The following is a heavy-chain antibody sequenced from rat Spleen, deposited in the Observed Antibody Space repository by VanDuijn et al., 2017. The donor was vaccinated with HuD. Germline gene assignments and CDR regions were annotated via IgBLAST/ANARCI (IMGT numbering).Heavy chain of an antibody. D-gene: IGHD1-5*01. V-gene: IGHV7-7*01. CDR1: GFTFTDFY. CDR2: IRNKANGYTT. Sequence: EVKLLESGGGLVQPGGSMRLSCAASGFTFTDFYMNWIRQPAGKAPEWLGFIRNKANGYTTEYNPSVKGRFTISRDNTQNMLYLQMNTLRAEDTATYYCAREYRYHFDYWGQGVMVTVSS. CDR3: AREYRYHFDY. J-gene: IGHJ2*01.